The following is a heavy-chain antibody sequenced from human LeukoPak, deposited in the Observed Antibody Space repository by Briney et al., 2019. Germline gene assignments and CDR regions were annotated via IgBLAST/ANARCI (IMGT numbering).Heavy chain of an antibody. CDR2: IIPIVGIA. D-gene: IGHD5-24*01. V-gene: IGHV1-69*04. J-gene: IGHJ4*02. CDR1: GGTFSSYA. Sequence: SVKGPCKASGGTFSSYALSWVRQAPGQGLEWMGTIIPIVGIANYAQKFQGRVTITADKSTSTAYMELSSLRSEDTAVYYCARDGEMATIYFDYWGQGTLVTVSS. CDR3: ARDGEMATIYFDY.